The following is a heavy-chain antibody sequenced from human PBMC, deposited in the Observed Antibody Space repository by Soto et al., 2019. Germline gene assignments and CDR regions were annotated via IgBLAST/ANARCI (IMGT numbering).Heavy chain of an antibody. CDR3: ARAVSHFYHYYYMDV. CDR2: ISAFNGNT. Sequence: QGQLVQSGAEVKKSGASVKVSCKASGYTFTTYDISWVRQAPGQGLEWMGWISAFNGNTNYAQKLQGRVTMTTDTSTSTAYMELRSLRSDDTAVYYCARAVSHFYHYYYMDVWGKGTTVTVSS. D-gene: IGHD2-8*01. CDR1: GYTFTTYD. J-gene: IGHJ6*03. V-gene: IGHV1-18*01.